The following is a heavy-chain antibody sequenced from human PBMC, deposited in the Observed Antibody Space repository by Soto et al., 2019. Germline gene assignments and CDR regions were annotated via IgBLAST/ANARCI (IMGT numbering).Heavy chain of an antibody. CDR3: ARESGGYDSSTRYGLDV. CDR1: GGSISSVGHY. J-gene: IGHJ6*02. V-gene: IGHV4-31*03. CDR2: IYCSGST. Sequence: SETLSLTCSVSGGSISSVGHYWTWIRQQPGKGLEWIGYIYCSGSTDYNPSLKSRVTISVDRSKNQFSLNLSPVTAADTAIYYCARESGGYDSSTRYGLDVWGQGTTVTVSS. D-gene: IGHD6-25*01.